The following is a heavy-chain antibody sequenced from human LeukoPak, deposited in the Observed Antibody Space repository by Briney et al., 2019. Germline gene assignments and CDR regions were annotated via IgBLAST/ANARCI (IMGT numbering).Heavy chain of an antibody. J-gene: IGHJ4*02. D-gene: IGHD3-9*01. CDR1: GGSISSYY. Sequence: SETLSLTCTVSGGSISSYYWNWIRQPAGKGLEWIGRIYISGSTNYNPSLKSRVTMSIDTSENQISLKLRSVTATDTAVYYCARDDWGYWGQGTTVTVSS. CDR2: IYISGST. CDR3: ARDDWGY. V-gene: IGHV4-4*07.